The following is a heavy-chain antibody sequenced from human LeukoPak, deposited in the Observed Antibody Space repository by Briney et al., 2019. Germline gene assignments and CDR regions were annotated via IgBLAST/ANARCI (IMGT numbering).Heavy chain of an antibody. CDR2: ISSGSSTI. CDR3: AKDRAQRTPGYYYYMDV. CDR1: GFTFNAYS. D-gene: IGHD1-1*01. J-gene: IGHJ6*03. Sequence: PGGSLRLSCAASGFTFNAYSMNWVRQAPGKGLEWLSYISSGSSTIYYVDSVKGRFTVSRDNAKETLYLQLDSLRAEDTAVYYCAKDRAQRTPGYYYYMDVWGKGTTVTVSS. V-gene: IGHV3-48*04.